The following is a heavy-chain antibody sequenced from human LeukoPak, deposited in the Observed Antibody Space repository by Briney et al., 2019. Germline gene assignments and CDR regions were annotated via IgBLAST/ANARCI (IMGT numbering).Heavy chain of an antibody. CDR3: AKDAYYYDSRSDY. D-gene: IGHD3-22*01. CDR2: IKSKTDGGTT. J-gene: IGHJ4*02. CDR1: GFTFSNAW. Sequence: TTGGSLRLSCAASGFTFSNAWMSWVRQAPGKGLEWVGRIKSKTDGGTTDYAAPVKGRFTISRDDSKNTLYLQMNSLRAEDTAVYYCAKDAYYYDSRSDYWGQGTLVTVSS. V-gene: IGHV3-15*01.